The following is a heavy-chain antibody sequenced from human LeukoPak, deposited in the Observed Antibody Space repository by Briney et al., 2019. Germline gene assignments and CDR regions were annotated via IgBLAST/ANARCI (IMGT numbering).Heavy chain of an antibody. D-gene: IGHD3/OR15-3a*01. CDR1: GFTFSSYE. V-gene: IGHV3-48*03. J-gene: IGHJ5*02. CDR2: ISSSGSTI. CDR3: ARQIGRLWSDL. Sequence: PGGSLRLSCAASGFTFSSYEMNWVRQAPGKGLEWVSYISSSGSTIYYADSVKGRFTISRDNAKNSLYLQMNSLRAEDTAVYYCARQIGRLWSDLWGQGTLVTVSS.